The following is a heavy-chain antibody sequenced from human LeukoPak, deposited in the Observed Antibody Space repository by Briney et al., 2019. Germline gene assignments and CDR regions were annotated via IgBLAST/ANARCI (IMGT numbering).Heavy chain of an antibody. Sequence: SETLSLTCAVYGGSFSGYYWSWIRQPPGKGLEWIGEINHSGSTNYNPSPKSRVTISVDTSKNQFSLKLSSVTAADTAVYYCARTVYDSSGYYFAFDIWGQGTMVTVSS. V-gene: IGHV4-34*01. CDR3: ARTVYDSSGYYFAFDI. D-gene: IGHD3-22*01. CDR1: GGSFSGYY. CDR2: INHSGST. J-gene: IGHJ3*02.